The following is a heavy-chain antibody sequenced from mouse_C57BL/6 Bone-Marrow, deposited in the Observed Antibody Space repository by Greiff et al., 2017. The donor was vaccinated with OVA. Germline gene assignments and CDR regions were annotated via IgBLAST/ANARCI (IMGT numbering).Heavy chain of an antibody. J-gene: IGHJ4*01. CDR2: IYWDDDK. Sequence: QVTLKESGPGILQSSQTLSLTCSFSGFSLSTSGMGVSWIRQPSGKGLEWLAHIYWDDDKRYNPSLKSRLTISKDTSRNQVFLKITSVDTADTATYYCARRGTTVVAPYAMDYWGQGTSVTVSS. CDR1: GFSLSTSGMG. V-gene: IGHV8-12*01. CDR3: ARRGTTVVAPYAMDY. D-gene: IGHD1-1*01.